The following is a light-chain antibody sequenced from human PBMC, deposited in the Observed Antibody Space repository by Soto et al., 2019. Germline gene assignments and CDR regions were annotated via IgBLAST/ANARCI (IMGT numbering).Light chain of an antibody. Sequence: IQMTQSPSTLSASVGYEFTITCRASQTISRWLAWYQQKPGRAPKLLIYDASTLESGVPSRFSGRGSETEFTLTISRLQPDDFATYFCHSRAFGQGTRLEIK. CDR2: DAS. V-gene: IGKV1-5*01. CDR3: HSRA. CDR1: QTISRW. J-gene: IGKJ5*01.